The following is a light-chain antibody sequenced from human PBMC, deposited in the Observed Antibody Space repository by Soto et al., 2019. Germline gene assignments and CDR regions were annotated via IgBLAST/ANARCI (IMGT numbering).Light chain of an antibody. J-gene: IGLJ3*02. CDR1: SSDVGGYNY. CDR2: DVI. Sequence: QSALTQPRSVSGSPGQSVTISCTGTSSDVGGYNYVSWYQQLPGKAPKLMIYDVIERPSGVPDRFSGSKSGNTASLTISGLQADDEADYFCFSYTASDLWVFGGGIKLTVL. V-gene: IGLV2-11*01. CDR3: FSYTASDLWV.